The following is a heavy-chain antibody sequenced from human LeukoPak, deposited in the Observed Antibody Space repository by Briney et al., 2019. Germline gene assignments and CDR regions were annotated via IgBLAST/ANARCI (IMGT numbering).Heavy chain of an antibody. CDR2: ISGSGGST. D-gene: IGHD5-18*01. V-gene: IGHV3-23*01. CDR1: GFTFSSYA. J-gene: IGHJ5*02. CDR3: ANSGYRSPHYNWFDP. Sequence: GGSLRLSCAASGFTFSSYAMSWVRQAPGKGLEWVSAISGSGGSTYYADSVKGRFTISRDNSKNTLYLQMNSLRAEDTAVYYCANSGYRSPHYNWFDPWGQGTLVTVSS.